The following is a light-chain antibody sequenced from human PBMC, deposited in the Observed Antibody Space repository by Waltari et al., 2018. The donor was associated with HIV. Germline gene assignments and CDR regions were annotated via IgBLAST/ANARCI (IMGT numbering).Light chain of an antibody. Sequence: QSALTQPASVSGSPGQSITISCTGSSSDIGAYNSVSWYQQHPGKAPKLIIYDVSNRPSGVSDRFSGSKSGNTASLTISGLKAEDAADYFCKSKTSSSTPCVFGTGTKVAVL. J-gene: IGLJ1*01. CDR3: KSKTSSSTPCV. CDR1: SSDIGAYNS. V-gene: IGLV2-14*03. CDR2: DVS.